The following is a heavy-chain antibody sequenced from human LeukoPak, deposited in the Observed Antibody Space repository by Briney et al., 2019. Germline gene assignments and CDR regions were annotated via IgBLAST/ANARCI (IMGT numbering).Heavy chain of an antibody. D-gene: IGHD6-19*01. V-gene: IGHV4-59*01. Sequence: SETLSLTCTVSGGSISSYYWSWIRQPPGKGLEWIGYIYYSGSTNYNPSLKSRVTISVDTSKNQFSLKLSSVTAADTAAYYCARQARAGTTLDYWGQGTLVTVSS. J-gene: IGHJ4*02. CDR1: GGSISSYY. CDR2: IYYSGST. CDR3: ARQARAGTTLDY.